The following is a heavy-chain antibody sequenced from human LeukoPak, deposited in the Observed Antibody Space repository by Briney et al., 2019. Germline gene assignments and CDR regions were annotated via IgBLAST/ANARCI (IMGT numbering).Heavy chain of an antibody. Sequence: GGSLRLSCAASGFTFSSYWMHWVRQAPGKGLVWVSRINTDGSSTTYADSVKGRFTISRDNAKNTLYLQMNSPRAEDTAVYYCARDPVLDDYGGNSPYWGQETLVTVSS. CDR2: INTDGSST. V-gene: IGHV3-74*01. CDR3: ARDPVLDDYGGNSPY. CDR1: GFTFSSYW. D-gene: IGHD4-23*01. J-gene: IGHJ4*02.